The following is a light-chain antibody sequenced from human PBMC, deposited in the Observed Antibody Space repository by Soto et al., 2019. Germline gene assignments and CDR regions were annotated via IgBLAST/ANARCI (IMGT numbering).Light chain of an antibody. CDR3: HQYASYKS. V-gene: IGKV1-5*01. J-gene: IGKJ1*01. CDR2: GAS. Sequence: IPMTQSPSTLSASVGDRVTITCRAGQSISSQLAWYQQKPGKAPKVLIYGASSLESGVPSRFSGSGSGTEFTLTISSLQPDDFATYYCHQYASYKSFGQGTKVEIK. CDR1: QSISSQ.